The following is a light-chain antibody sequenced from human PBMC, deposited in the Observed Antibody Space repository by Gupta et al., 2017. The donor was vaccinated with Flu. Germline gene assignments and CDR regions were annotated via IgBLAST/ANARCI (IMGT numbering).Light chain of an antibody. Sequence: QPVLTPSSSASASLGSSVKLTCPLSSGHSSYIIAWHQQQPGKAPRYLMKLEGSGSYNKGSGVPDRFSGSSSGADCYLTISNLQSEDEADYYCETWDSNTRVFGGGTKLTVL. CDR3: ETWDSNTRV. CDR1: SGHSSYI. V-gene: IGLV4-60*03. J-gene: IGLJ3*02. CDR2: LEGSGSY.